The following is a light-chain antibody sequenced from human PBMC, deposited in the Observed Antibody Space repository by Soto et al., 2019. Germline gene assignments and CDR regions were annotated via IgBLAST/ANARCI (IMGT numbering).Light chain of an antibody. CDR2: GAS. CDR1: QSVSSY. CDR3: QQYGSSRT. Sequence: EIVFTQSPATLSLAPLEIATLSCRASQSVSSYLAWYQQKPGQAPRLLIYGASSRATGIPDRFSGSGSGTDFTLTISRLETEDFAVYYCQQYGSSRTFGQGTKVDIK. J-gene: IGKJ1*01. V-gene: IGKV3-20*01.